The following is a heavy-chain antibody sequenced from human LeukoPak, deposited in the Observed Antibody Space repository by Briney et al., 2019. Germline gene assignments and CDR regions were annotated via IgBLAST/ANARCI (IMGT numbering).Heavy chain of an antibody. CDR3: ARPSTKYSSSSGYFQH. D-gene: IGHD6-6*01. CDR2: IYYSGSM. V-gene: IGHV4-39*01. Sequence: SETLSLTCNVSGASISTNNYWGWIRQSPGEGLEWIGSIYYSGSMYYNPSLKSRVTISVDTSKNQFSLKLSSVTAADTAVYYCARPSTKYSSSSGYFQHWGQGTLVTVSS. CDR1: GASISTNNY. J-gene: IGHJ1*01.